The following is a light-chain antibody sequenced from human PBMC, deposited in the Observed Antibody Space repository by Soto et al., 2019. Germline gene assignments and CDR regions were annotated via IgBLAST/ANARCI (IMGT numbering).Light chain of an antibody. V-gene: IGLV1-44*01. J-gene: IGLJ1*01. CDR1: SSNIGSNT. CDR2: SNN. Sequence: QSLLTHPPSSSGTPRQRVTISCSGSSSNIGSNTVNWYQQLPGTAPKLLIYSNNQRPSGVPDRFSGSKSGTSASLAISGLQSEDEADYYCAAWDDSLSGFYVFGTGTNVTVL. CDR3: AAWDDSLSGFYV.